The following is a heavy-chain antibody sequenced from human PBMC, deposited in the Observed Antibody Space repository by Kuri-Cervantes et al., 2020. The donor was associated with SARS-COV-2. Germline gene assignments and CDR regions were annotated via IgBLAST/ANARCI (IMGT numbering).Heavy chain of an antibody. V-gene: IGHV3-21*01. Sequence: GGSLRLSCAASGFTLSSHTMNWVRQAPGKGLEWVSSISSSSSYIFYADSVKGRFTISRDNAKNSLYLQMNSLRAEDTAVYYCARADLSDFAFDIWGQGTMVTVSS. CDR3: ARADLSDFAFDI. CDR1: GFTLSSHT. D-gene: IGHD2-21*01. CDR2: ISSSSSYI. J-gene: IGHJ3*02.